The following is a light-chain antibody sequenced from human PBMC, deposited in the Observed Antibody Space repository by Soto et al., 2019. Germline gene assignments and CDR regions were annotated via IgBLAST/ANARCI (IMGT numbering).Light chain of an antibody. CDR1: QSVAYQDGNTY. CDR2: KVS. Sequence: VVLPPSSISLPVTLGQLASLSCRSSQSVAYQDGNTYLNWYQQKPGQAPRLLIYKVSKRNSGVPSRFSGSGSGTDFALTITSLQAEDFATYYCQQHRMYPSTFGGGTKVDIK. V-gene: IGKV2-30*01. CDR3: QQHRMYPST. J-gene: IGKJ4*01.